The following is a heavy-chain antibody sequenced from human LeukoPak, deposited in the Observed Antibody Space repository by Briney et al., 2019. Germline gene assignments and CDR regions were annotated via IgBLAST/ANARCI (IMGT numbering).Heavy chain of an antibody. J-gene: IGHJ4*02. CDR1: GFTFSSYA. V-gene: IGHV3-23*01. Sequence: GGSLTLSCAASGFTFSSYAMSWVRQAPGKGLEWVSAISGSGGSTYYADSVKGRFTISRDNSKNTLYLQMNSLRAEDTAVYYCAKERAGVRSSSWFDYWGQGTLVTVSS. CDR2: ISGSGGST. D-gene: IGHD6-13*01. CDR3: AKERAGVRSSSWFDY.